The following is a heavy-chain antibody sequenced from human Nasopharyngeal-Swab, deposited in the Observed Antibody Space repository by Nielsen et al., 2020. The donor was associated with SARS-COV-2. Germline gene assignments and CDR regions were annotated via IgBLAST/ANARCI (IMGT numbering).Heavy chain of an antibody. CDR2: ISYDGSNK. D-gene: IGHD2-2*01. CDR3: AKGDSGGSTSYTDY. V-gene: IGHV3-30-3*02. Sequence: VRQAPGKGLEWVAVISYDGSNKYYADSVKGRFTISRDDSKNTLYLQMNNLRAEDTALYYCAKGDSGGSTSYTDYWGQGTLVTVSS. J-gene: IGHJ4*02.